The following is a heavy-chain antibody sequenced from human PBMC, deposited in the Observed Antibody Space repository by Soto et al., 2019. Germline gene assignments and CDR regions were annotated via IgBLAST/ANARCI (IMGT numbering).Heavy chain of an antibody. CDR1: GCTFGDYA. J-gene: IGHJ4*02. D-gene: IGHD3-16*02. CDR2: IRSKAYGGTT. V-gene: IGHV3-49*03. Sequence: GGSLRLSCTASGCTFGDYAMSWFRQAPGKGLEWVGFIRSKAYGGTTEYAASVKGRFTISRDDSKSIAYLQMNSLKTEDTAVYYCTRRYYDYIWGSYRPKYYFDYWGQGTLVTVSS. CDR3: TRRYYDYIWGSYRPKYYFDY.